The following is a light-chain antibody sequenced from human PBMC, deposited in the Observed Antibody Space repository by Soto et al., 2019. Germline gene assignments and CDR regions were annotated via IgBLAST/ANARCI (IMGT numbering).Light chain of an antibody. CDR1: SSDVGGYNF. J-gene: IGLJ2*01. CDR2: NVY. CDR3: NTDTSSSTRV. V-gene: IGLV2-14*03. Sequence: QSALTQPASVSGSPGQSITISCTGTSSDVGGYNFVSWYQQHPGKAPKLMLYNVYDRPSGISHRFSGSRSGNTASLTISGLQAEDEAHYYCNTDTSSSTRVFGGGTKLTVL.